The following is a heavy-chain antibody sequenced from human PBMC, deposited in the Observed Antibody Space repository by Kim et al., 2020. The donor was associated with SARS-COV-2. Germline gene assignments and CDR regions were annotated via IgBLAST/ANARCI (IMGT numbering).Heavy chain of an antibody. J-gene: IGHJ3*02. Sequence: YQGRVTITRNTSRSTAYMELSSLRSEDTAVYYCARGYCSGGSCYSAFDIWGQGTMVTVSS. V-gene: IGHV1-8*01. CDR3: ARGYCSGGSCYSAFDI. D-gene: IGHD2-15*01.